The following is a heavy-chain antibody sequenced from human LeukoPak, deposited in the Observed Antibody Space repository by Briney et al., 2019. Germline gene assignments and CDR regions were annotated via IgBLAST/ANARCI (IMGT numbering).Heavy chain of an antibody. CDR1: GFTFDDYG. Sequence: GGSLRLSCAASGFTFDDYGMSWVRQAPGKGLEWVSGISWNSGSMGYADSVKGRFTISRDNAKNSLYLQMNSLRAEDMALYYCAKDTGGFDPWGQGTLVTVSS. CDR3: AKDTGGFDP. J-gene: IGHJ5*02. V-gene: IGHV3-9*03. CDR2: ISWNSGSM.